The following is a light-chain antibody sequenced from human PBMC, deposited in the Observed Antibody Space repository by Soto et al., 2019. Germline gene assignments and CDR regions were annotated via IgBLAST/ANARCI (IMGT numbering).Light chain of an antibody. V-gene: IGKV1-17*01. CDR1: QGIRND. J-gene: IGKJ1*01. CDR2: TAS. Sequence: DIQMTQSPSSLSASVGDRVTITCRASQGIRNDLAWYQQKTGKAPKRLIYTASSLQSGVPLRFSGSGSGTEFTLTISSLQPEDFATYYCLQHNSYPWTFGQGTKVEIK. CDR3: LQHNSYPWT.